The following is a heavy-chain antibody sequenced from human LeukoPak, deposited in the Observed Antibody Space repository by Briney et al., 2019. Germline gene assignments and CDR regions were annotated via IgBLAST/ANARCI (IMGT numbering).Heavy chain of an antibody. CDR3: ARDVHSEYCTNGVCPDWFDY. D-gene: IGHD2-8*01. CDR2: IDTNTGNP. J-gene: IGHJ4*02. CDR1: GYTFTNYT. Sequence: ASVKVSCKASGYTFTNYTLNWVRQAPGQGLEWMGWIDTNTGNPTYAQGFIGRFVFSLDTSVTTAYLQISSLKAEDTAVYYCARDVHSEYCTNGVCPDWFDYWGQGTLVTVSS. V-gene: IGHV7-4-1*02.